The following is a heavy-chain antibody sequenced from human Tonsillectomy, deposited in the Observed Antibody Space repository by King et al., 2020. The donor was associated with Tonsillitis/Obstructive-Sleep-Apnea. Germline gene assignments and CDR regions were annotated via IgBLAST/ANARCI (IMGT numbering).Heavy chain of an antibody. V-gene: IGHV3-73*01. CDR1: GFTFSASS. CDR3: SPEGTGFGS. Sequence: DVQLVESGGDLVQPGGSLTLSCAASGFTFSASSMHWVRQASGKGLEWVGRIRSKANTYATAYAASVKGRFTISRDDSKNTAYLQMNSLTAEDTAVYYCSPEGTGFGSWGQGTLVTVSS. J-gene: IGHJ4*02. D-gene: IGHD1-1*01. CDR2: IRSKANTYAT.